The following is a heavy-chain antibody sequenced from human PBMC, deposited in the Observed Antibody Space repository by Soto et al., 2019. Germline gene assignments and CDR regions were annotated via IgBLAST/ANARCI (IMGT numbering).Heavy chain of an antibody. J-gene: IGHJ5*02. Sequence: SETLSLTCAVSGGSISSSNWWSWVRQPPGKGLEGIGEIYHSGSTNYNPSLKSRLTISVDKSKNQFSLKLSSVTAADTAVYYCARDREYSSSYNWFDPWGQGTLVTVSS. CDR2: IYHSGST. CDR1: GGSISSSNW. CDR3: ARDREYSSSYNWFDP. V-gene: IGHV4-4*02. D-gene: IGHD6-6*01.